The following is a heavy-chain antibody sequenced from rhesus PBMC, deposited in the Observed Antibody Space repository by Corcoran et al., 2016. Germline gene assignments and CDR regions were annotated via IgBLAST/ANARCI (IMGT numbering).Heavy chain of an antibody. CDR1: GGSISGYY. CDR2: IGGSSGST. CDR3: ARERFLEWFPFDS. J-gene: IGHJ4*01. D-gene: IGHD3-3*01. V-gene: IGHV4-165*02. Sequence: QVQLQESGPGLVKPSETLSLTCTVSGGSISGYYWNCIRQPPGTGLEWIGYIGGSSGSTYYNCSLKSRLTCSTDTSKNQFSLKLRSVTTADTAVYYCARERFLEWFPFDSWGQGVLVTVSS.